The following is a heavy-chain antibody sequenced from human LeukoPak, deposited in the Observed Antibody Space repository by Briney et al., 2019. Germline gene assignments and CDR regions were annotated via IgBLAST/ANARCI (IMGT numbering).Heavy chain of an antibody. CDR2: ISTSSRTI. D-gene: IGHD3-3*01. CDR1: GFNFSSYS. V-gene: IGHV3-48*01. CDR3: ARDGYDFWSDYPTTLDY. Sequence: GGSLRLSCAASGFNFSSYSMNWVRQAPGKGLEWVSYISTSSRTIYYADSVKGRFTISRDNAKNSLFLQMNSLRAEDTAAYYCARDGYDFWSDYPTTLDYWGQGTLVTVSS. J-gene: IGHJ4*02.